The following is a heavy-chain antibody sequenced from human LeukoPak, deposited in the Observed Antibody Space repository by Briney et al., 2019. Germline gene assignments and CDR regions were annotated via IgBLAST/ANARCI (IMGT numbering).Heavy chain of an antibody. CDR1: GFTFSPYT. V-gene: IGHV3-69-1*01. J-gene: IGHJ4*02. CDR3: ARDTPFIIGTTFFDY. Sequence: GGSLRLSCAASGFTFSPYTMNWVPQAPGKGVECVSSISKSSPIKYADSVKGRFTISRDNAKNSLYLQMNSLRAEDTAVYYCARDTPFIIGTTFFDYWGQGTLVTVSS. D-gene: IGHD1-20*01. CDR2: ISKSSPI.